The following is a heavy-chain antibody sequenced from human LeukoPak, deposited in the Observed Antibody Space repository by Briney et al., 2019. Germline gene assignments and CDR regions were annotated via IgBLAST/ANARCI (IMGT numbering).Heavy chain of an antibody. CDR1: GGTFSSYA. V-gene: IGHV1-69*05. D-gene: IGHD6-13*01. CDR3: ARDPRGTAAGPFDY. CDR2: IIPIFGTA. Sequence: SVKVSCKASGGTFSSYAISWVRQTPGQGLEWMGGIIPIFGTANYAQKFQGRVTITTDESTSTAYMELSSLRSEDTAVYYCARDPRGTAAGPFDYWGQGTLVTVSS. J-gene: IGHJ4*02.